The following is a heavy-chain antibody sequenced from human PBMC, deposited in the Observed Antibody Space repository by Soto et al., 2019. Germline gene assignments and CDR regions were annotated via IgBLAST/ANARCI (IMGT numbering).Heavy chain of an antibody. D-gene: IGHD3-3*01. V-gene: IGHV3-33*01. Sequence: GGSLRLSCAASGFTFSSYGMHWVRQAPGKGLEWVAVIWYDGSNKYYADSVKGRFTISRDNSKNTLYLQMNSLRAEDTAVYYCARGLDYDFWSGYYFDYYYYGMDVWGQGT. CDR3: ARGLDYDFWSGYYFDYYYYGMDV. J-gene: IGHJ6*02. CDR1: GFTFSSYG. CDR2: IWYDGSNK.